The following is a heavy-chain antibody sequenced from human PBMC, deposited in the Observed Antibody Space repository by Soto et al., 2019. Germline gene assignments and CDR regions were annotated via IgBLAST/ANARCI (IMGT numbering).Heavy chain of an antibody. J-gene: IGHJ6*02. CDR1: GFTFSDYG. CDR2: VSYDGSSE. CDR3: AKAGYCTRGNCYDYYRYGMDV. Sequence: VQMEESGGGVVQPGRSLRLTCAVSGFTFSDYGMHWVRQAPRKGLEWVAVVSYDGSSEFYADSVKGRFTISRDNSKNPLHLQMNSLRPEDTAVYYCAKAGYCTRGNCYDYYRYGMDVWGQGTAVTVSS. V-gene: IGHV3-30*18. D-gene: IGHD3-10*01.